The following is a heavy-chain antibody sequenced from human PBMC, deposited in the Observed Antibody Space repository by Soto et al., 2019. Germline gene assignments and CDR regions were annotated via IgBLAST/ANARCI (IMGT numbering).Heavy chain of an antibody. V-gene: IGHV3-23*01. D-gene: IGHD3-3*01. Sequence: EVQLLESGGGLVQPGGSLRLSCAASGFTFSSYAMSWVRQAPGKGLEWVSAISGSGGSTYYADSVKGRFTISRDNSKNTLYLQMNSLRAEDTTVYYCAKSPEFWSGIIDFDYWGQGTLVTVSS. CDR1: GFTFSSYA. CDR2: ISGSGGST. J-gene: IGHJ4*02. CDR3: AKSPEFWSGIIDFDY.